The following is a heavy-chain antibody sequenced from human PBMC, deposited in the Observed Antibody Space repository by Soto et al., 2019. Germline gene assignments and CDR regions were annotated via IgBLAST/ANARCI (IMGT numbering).Heavy chain of an antibody. CDR3: ARAKGYGDYVY. CDR2: IWHSGST. Sequence: SETLSLTSAVSSYSTSSDSSWGWIRQPPGKGLEWIGSIWHSGSTYYNPSLKSRVTISGDTSKNQFSLKLSSVTAADTAVYYCARAKGYGDYVYWGQGTLVTVS. CDR1: SYSTSSDSS. J-gene: IGHJ4*02. D-gene: IGHD4-17*01. V-gene: IGHV4-38-2*01.